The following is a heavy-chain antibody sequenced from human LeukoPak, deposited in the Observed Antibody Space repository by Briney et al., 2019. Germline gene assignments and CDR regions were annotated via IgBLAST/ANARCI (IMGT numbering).Heavy chain of an antibody. D-gene: IGHD6-19*01. CDR2: IWYDGRTK. CDR1: GFIFSNYG. CDR3: AREWGRIAVAGGPGY. V-gene: IGHV3-33*01. Sequence: GGSLRLSCEVSGFIFSNYGMHWVRQAPGKGLEWVALIWYDGRTKFHADSVKGRFTISRDNSANTLYLQLSSLRVEDTAVYYCAREWGRIAVAGGPGYWGQGALVTVSS. J-gene: IGHJ4*02.